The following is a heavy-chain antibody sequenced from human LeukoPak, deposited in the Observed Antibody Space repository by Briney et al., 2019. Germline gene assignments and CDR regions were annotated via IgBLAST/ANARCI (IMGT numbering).Heavy chain of an antibody. CDR1: GYTLTELS. CDR3: ATDLVSVAAFGY. Sequence: ASVKVSCKVSGYTLTELSMHWVRQAPGKGLEWMGGFDPEDGETIYAQKFQGRVTMTEDTSTDTAYMELSSLRSEDTAVYYCATDLVSVAAFGYWGQGTLVTVSS. CDR2: FDPEDGET. D-gene: IGHD6-19*01. J-gene: IGHJ4*02. V-gene: IGHV1-24*01.